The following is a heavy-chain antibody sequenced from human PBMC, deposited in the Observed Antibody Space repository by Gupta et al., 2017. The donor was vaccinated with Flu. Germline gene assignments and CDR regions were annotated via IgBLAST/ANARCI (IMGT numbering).Heavy chain of an antibody. V-gene: IGHV4-34*01. CDR3: ARGTTLRFLEWLKRNDAFDI. CDR1: GGSFSGYY. J-gene: IGHJ3*02. D-gene: IGHD3-3*01. CDR2: INHSGST. Sequence: QVQLQQWGAGLLKPSETLSLTCAVYGGSFSGYYWSWIRQPPGKGLEWIGEINHSGSTNYNPSLKSRVTISVDTSKNQFSLKLSSVTAADTAVYYCARGTTLRFLEWLKRNDAFDIWGQGTMVTVSS.